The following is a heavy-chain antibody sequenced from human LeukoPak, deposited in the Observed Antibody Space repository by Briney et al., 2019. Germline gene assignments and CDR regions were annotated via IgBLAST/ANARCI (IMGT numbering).Heavy chain of an antibody. CDR3: ARDLQQLAL. Sequence: GGSLRLSCAASGLTFSSYTMNWVRLAPGKGLEWVSSISSSSSYIYHADSVKGRFTISRDNAKNSLYLQMNSLRAEDTGVYYCARDLQQLALWGQGTLVTVSS. CDR2: ISSSSSYI. CDR1: GLTFSSYT. J-gene: IGHJ4*02. D-gene: IGHD6-13*01. V-gene: IGHV3-21*01.